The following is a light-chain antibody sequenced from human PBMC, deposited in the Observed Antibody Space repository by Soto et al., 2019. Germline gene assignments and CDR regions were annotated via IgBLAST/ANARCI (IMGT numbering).Light chain of an antibody. J-gene: IGLJ3*02. CDR2: DVS. CDR3: CSFSDSDTVL. V-gene: IGLV2-11*01. CDR1: SSAVGVHKF. Sequence: QSALTQPHSVSGSPGQSVTISCTGTSSAVGVHKFVSRYQLHPGRTPKLIIFDVSKRPSGVPDRFSGSNSGNTASLTISGLQTEDEADYYCCSFSDSDTVLFGGGTKLTVL.